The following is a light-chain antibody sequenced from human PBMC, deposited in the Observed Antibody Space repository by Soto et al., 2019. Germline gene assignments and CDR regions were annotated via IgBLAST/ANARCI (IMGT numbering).Light chain of an antibody. CDR2: DAS. CDR1: QSVSSM. V-gene: IGKV3-15*01. Sequence: EIVITQAPATLSVSPGETATLSCRASQSVSSMLAWYQQKPGQPPRIVIHDASTRATGIPDRFSGSGSGTEFTLTISSLQSEDFQVYYCQQYIAWPTFGRGTKVELK. CDR3: QQYIAWPT. J-gene: IGKJ1*01.